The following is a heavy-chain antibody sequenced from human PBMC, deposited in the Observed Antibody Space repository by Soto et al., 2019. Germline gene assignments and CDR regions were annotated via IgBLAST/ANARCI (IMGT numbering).Heavy chain of an antibody. D-gene: IGHD2-21*02. Sequence: SETLSLTCTVSGGSISGYYWSWIRQPPGKGLEWIGNVYYSGGAKYNPSVKRRVSISVDTSKNQFSLNLSSVTAADTAVYYCTRDGDGRMTTNPYYYYGMDVWGPGATVTVSS. CDR1: GGSISGYY. V-gene: IGHV4-59*01. CDR2: VYYSGGA. CDR3: TRDGDGRMTTNPYYYYGMDV. J-gene: IGHJ6*02.